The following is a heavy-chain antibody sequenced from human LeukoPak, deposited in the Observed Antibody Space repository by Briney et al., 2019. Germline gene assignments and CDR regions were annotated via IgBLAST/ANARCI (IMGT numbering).Heavy chain of an antibody. V-gene: IGHV1-8*01. CDR2: MNPNSGNT. J-gene: IGHJ6*03. CDR3: ARGSGSYYGYYYYMDV. D-gene: IGHD1-26*01. Sequence: ASVKVSCKASGYTFTSYDINWVRQATGQGLEWMGWMNPNSGNTGYAQKFQGRVTMTRNTSISTAYMELSSLRSEDTAVYYCARGSGSYYGYYYYMDVWGKGTTVTISS. CDR1: GYTFTSYD.